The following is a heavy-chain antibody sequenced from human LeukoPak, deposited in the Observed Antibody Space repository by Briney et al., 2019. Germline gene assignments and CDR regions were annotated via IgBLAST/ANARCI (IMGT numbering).Heavy chain of an antibody. V-gene: IGHV4-59*01. J-gene: IGHJ3*02. CDR3: AGRLEWERIRDAAFDI. Sequence: PSETLSLTCTVSGVSMSSYFWSWIRQPPGKGLEWIGYIYHSGSSHYNPSLKSRVTISVDTSKTQFSLKLSSVTAADTAVYYCAGRLEWERIRDAAFDIRGQGTMVTVSS. CDR2: IYHSGSS. CDR1: GVSMSSYF. D-gene: IGHD1-26*01.